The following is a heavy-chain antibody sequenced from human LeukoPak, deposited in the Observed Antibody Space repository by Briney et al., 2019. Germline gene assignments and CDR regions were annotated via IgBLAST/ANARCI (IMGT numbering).Heavy chain of an antibody. CDR3: ARALVSHYYDSSGYYFDY. Sequence: GESLKISCKGSGYSFTSYWIGWVRQMPGKGLEWMGIIYPGDSDTRYSPSLQGQVTISADKSISTAYLQWSSLKASDTAMYYCARALVSHYYDSSGYYFDYWGQGTLVTVSS. J-gene: IGHJ4*02. CDR2: IYPGDSDT. D-gene: IGHD3-22*01. V-gene: IGHV5-51*01. CDR1: GYSFTSYW.